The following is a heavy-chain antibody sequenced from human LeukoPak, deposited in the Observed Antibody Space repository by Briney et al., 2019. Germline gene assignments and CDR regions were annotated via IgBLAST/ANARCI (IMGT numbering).Heavy chain of an antibody. CDR1: RDSVSSKNVA. J-gene: IGHJ4*02. CDR2: TYYRSQWGT. Sequence: SQTLSLTCAISRDSVSSKNVAWNWIRQSPSRGLEWLGKTYYRSQWGTDYAVSVNSRITINPDTSKNQFSLQLNSVTPEDTAVYYCARDPRISSACYFDYWGQGTLVTVSS. V-gene: IGHV6-1*01. CDR3: ARDPRISSACYFDY. D-gene: IGHD6-25*01.